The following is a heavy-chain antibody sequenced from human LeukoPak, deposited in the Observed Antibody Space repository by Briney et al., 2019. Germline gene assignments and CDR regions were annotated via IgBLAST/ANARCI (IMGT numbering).Heavy chain of an antibody. Sequence: PGGSLRLSCAASGFTFSSYGMHWVRQAPGKGLEWVAFIRYDGSNKYYADSVKGRFTISRDNSKNTLYLQMNSLRAEDTAVYYCAKDYSYCSSTSCHPPSAFDIWGQGTMVTVSS. CDR2: IRYDGSNK. CDR3: AKDYSYCSSTSCHPPSAFDI. CDR1: GFTFSSYG. V-gene: IGHV3-30*02. J-gene: IGHJ3*02. D-gene: IGHD2-2*01.